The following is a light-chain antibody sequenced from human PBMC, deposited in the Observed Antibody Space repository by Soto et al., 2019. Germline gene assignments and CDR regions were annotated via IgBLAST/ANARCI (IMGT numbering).Light chain of an antibody. J-gene: IGKJ4*01. Sequence: EIVLTQSPATLSLSPGERATLSCRASQYVNTYLAWYQQKPGQAPRLLIYDASNRAAGVPARFSGSGSGTDFTLTISSVEPDDFAVYYCQQRSNRFGGGTKVEIK. CDR2: DAS. CDR1: QYVNTY. CDR3: QQRSNR. V-gene: IGKV3-11*01.